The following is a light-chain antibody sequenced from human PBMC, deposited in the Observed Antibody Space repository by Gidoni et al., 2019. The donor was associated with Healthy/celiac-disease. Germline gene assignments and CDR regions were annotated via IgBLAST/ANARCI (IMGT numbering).Light chain of an antibody. J-gene: IGKJ1*01. Sequence: DIQMTQSPSSLSASVGDRVTITCRASQSISSYLNWYQQKPGKATKLLIYAASSLQSGVPSRFSGSGPGTDFTLTISSLQPEDFATYYCQQSYSTPRTFGQGTKVEIK. V-gene: IGKV1-39*01. CDR1: QSISSY. CDR3: QQSYSTPRT. CDR2: AAS.